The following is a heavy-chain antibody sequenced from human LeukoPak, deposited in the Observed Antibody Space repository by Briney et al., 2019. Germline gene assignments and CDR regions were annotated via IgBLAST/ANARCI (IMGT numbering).Heavy chain of an antibody. J-gene: IGHJ5*02. Sequence: SVRVSCKASGGTFSSDPINWVRQAPGQGPEWMGGIIPILETPDYAQRFQGRVTITADESTSTAYLELSSLRSEDTAVYFYAGGATDDRDWFDPWGQGTLVTVSS. CDR3: AGGATDDRDWFDP. V-gene: IGHV1-69*01. CDR2: IIPILETP. D-gene: IGHD3-22*01. CDR1: GGTFSSDP.